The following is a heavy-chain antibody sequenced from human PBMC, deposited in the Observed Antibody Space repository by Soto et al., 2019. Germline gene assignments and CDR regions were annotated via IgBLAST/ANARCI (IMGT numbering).Heavy chain of an antibody. D-gene: IGHD3-22*01. Sequence: QVQLVQSGAEVKKPGASVKVSCKASGYTFTSYGISWVRQAPGQGLEWMGWISAYNGNTNYAQKLQGRVTITTDTSTSTAYMELRSLISDDTAVYYCARDQPQYYYDSSGYFDYWGQGTLVTVSS. CDR3: ARDQPQYYYDSSGYFDY. CDR2: ISAYNGNT. J-gene: IGHJ4*02. CDR1: GYTFTSYG. V-gene: IGHV1-18*01.